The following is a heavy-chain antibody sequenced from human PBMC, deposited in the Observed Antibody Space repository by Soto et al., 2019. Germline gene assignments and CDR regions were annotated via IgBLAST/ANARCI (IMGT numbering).Heavy chain of an antibody. Sequence: ASVKVSCKASGYTFTDNFVHWVRQARGQGLEWMGWMNPATGAPKIARRFQGRVTMTRDTSISTAKVVLRSLRYDDTAVYFCARVFAGKTRLNAGSLHFGHWGQGSLVTVSS. CDR1: GYTFTDNF. CDR3: ARVFAGKTRLNAGSLHFGH. V-gene: IGHV1-2*02. CDR2: MNPATGAP. J-gene: IGHJ4*02. D-gene: IGHD1-26*01.